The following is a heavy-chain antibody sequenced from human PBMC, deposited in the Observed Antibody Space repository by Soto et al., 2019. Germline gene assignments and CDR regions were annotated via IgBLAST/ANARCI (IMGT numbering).Heavy chain of an antibody. CDR3: ARERGNDFDP. CDR2: INHSGST. V-gene: IGHV4-34*01. CDR1: GGSISSYY. Sequence: PSETLSLTCTVSGGSISSYYWSWIRQPPGKGLEWIGEINHSGSTNYNPSLKSRVTISVDTSKNQFSLKLSSVTAADTAVYYCARERGNDFDPWGQGALVTVSS. D-gene: IGHD1-1*01. J-gene: IGHJ5*02.